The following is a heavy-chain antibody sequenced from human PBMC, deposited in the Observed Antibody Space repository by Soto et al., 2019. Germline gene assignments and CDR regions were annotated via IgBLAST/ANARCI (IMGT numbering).Heavy chain of an antibody. CDR3: AKDGTPVSGWYFFDY. Sequence: SLRLSCAASGFTFSSYAMAWVRQAPGPGLEWVSVISTGGGITYYANSVKGRFTMSRDNSKNTLYLQMNSLRSEDTAIYYCAKDGTPVSGWYFFDYWGQGDLVTVSS. D-gene: IGHD6-19*01. J-gene: IGHJ4*02. CDR1: GFTFSSYA. CDR2: ISTGGGIT. V-gene: IGHV3-23*01.